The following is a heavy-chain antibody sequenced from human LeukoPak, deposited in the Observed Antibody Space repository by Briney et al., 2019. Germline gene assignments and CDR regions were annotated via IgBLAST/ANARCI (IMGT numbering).Heavy chain of an antibody. CDR3: AREGGIPRRDGYNFDY. D-gene: IGHD5-24*01. CDR1: GGTFSSYA. Sequence: SVKVSCKASGGTFSSYAISWVREAPGQGLEWMGRIIPIFGTANYAQKFQGRVTITTDESTSTAYMELSSLRSEDTAVYYCAREGGIPRRDGYNFDYWGQGTLVTVSS. CDR2: IIPIFGTA. V-gene: IGHV1-69*05. J-gene: IGHJ4*02.